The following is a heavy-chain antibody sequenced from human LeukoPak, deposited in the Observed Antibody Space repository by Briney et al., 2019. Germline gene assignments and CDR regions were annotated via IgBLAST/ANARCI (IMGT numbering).Heavy chain of an antibody. D-gene: IGHD2-2*01. Sequence: PSETLSLTCAVYGGSFSGYYWSWIRQPPGKGLEWIGEINHSGSTNYNPSLKSRVTISVDTSKNQFSLKLSSVTAADTAVYYCARDGPSTSLDYWGQGTLVTVSP. CDR3: ARDGPSTSLDY. J-gene: IGHJ4*02. CDR2: INHSGST. V-gene: IGHV4-34*01. CDR1: GGSFSGYY.